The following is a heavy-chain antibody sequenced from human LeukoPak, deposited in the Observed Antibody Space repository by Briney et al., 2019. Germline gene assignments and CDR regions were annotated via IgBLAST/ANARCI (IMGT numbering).Heavy chain of an antibody. J-gene: IGHJ4*02. D-gene: IGHD3-16*01. Sequence: GGSLRLSCAASGFTFSSHGMHWVRQSPGKGLEWVAVIWYDGSNKYYADSVKGRFTISRDNFKNTLYLQMDSLRVEDTAVYYCVRWGTGNILDYWGQGILVTVSS. CDR3: VRWGTGNILDY. CDR1: GFTFSSHG. V-gene: IGHV3-33*01. CDR2: IWYDGSNK.